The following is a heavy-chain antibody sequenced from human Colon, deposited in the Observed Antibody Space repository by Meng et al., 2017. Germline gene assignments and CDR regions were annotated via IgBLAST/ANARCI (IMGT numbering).Heavy chain of an antibody. Sequence: SETLSLTCTVSGGSISSSSYYWGWIRQPPGKGLEWIGSIYYSGSTYYNPSLKSRVTISVDTSKNQFSLKLSSVTAADTAVYYCARIYITNGAHDYWGQGTLVTVSS. V-gene: IGHV4-39*07. CDR3: ARIYITNGAHDY. D-gene: IGHD1-26*01. CDR2: IYYSGST. J-gene: IGHJ4*02. CDR1: GGSISSSSYY.